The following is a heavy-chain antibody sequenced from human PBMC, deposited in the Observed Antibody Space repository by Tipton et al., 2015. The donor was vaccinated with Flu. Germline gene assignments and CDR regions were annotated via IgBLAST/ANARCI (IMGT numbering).Heavy chain of an antibody. Sequence: QSGAEVKKPGASVKVSCKASGYTLTGYYRHWVRQAPGQGLEWRGWINPNSGGTNSAQTFQGRVTMTRDTSINTAYMEMTSLTSDDTAVYYCATVKPTGYLGTAAGWFDTWGQGTLVSVSS. CDR3: ATVKPTGYLGTAAGWFDT. J-gene: IGHJ5*02. V-gene: IGHV1-2*02. D-gene: IGHD6-13*01. CDR2: INPNSGGT. CDR1: GYTLTGYY.